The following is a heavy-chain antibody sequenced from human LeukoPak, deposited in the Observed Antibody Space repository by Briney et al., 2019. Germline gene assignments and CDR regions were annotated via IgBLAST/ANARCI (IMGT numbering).Heavy chain of an antibody. Sequence: SETLSLTCTVSGGSISSYYWSWIRQYPGRDLEWIGYILYSGNAYFNPSLKSRATMSVDTSKNQFSLRLRSVTAADTAIYYCARENSGSYLRKWFDPWGQGRLVTVSS. CDR3: ARENSGSYLRKWFDP. V-gene: IGHV4-59*12. D-gene: IGHD1-26*01. CDR1: GGSISSYY. J-gene: IGHJ5*02. CDR2: ILYSGNA.